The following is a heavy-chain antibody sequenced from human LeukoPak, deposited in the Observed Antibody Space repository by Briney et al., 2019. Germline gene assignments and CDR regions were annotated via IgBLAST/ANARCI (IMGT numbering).Heavy chain of an antibody. CDR3: ARDKYYYGSGSYYNKDYYYYMDV. Sequence: PSQTLSLTCNVSGGSISSYYWSWIRQPPGKGLERIGSIYYSGSTNYNPSPTSRVTISVDTSKNQFSLKLSSVTAADTAVYYCARDKYYYGSGSYYNKDYYYYMDVWGKGTTVTVSS. V-gene: IGHV4-59*01. CDR1: GGSISSYY. J-gene: IGHJ6*03. D-gene: IGHD3-10*01. CDR2: IYYSGST.